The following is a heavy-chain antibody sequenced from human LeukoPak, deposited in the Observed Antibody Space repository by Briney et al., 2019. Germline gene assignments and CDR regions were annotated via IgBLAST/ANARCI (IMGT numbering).Heavy chain of an antibody. CDR1: GYTFTSYD. D-gene: IGHD6-13*01. CDR2: MNPNSGNT. Sequence: ASVKVSCKASGYTFTSYDINWVRQAAGQGLEWMGWMNPNSGNTGYAQKFQGRVTMTRNTSISTAYMELSSLRSEDTAVYYCARRFGSSLSWFDPWGQGTLVTVSS. CDR3: ARRFGSSLSWFDP. J-gene: IGHJ5*02. V-gene: IGHV1-8*01.